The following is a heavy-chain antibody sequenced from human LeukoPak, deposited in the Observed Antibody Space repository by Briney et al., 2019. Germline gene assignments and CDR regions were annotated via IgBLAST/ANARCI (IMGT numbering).Heavy chain of an antibody. J-gene: IGHJ4*02. CDR3: ARSSVRLGGIGY. Sequence: ESSVKVSCKASGGTFSSYAISWVRQAPGQGLEWMGGIIPIFGTANYAQKFQGRVTITADESTSTAYMELSSLRSEDTAVYYCARSSVRLGGIGYWGQGTLVTVSS. V-gene: IGHV1-69*01. CDR2: IIPIFGTA. D-gene: IGHD1-26*01. CDR1: GGTFSSYA.